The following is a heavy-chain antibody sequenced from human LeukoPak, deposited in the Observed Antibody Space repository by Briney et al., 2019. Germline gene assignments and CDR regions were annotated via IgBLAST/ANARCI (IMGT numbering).Heavy chain of an antibody. CDR1: GFTFTSYA. Sequence: GGSLRLSCAASGFTFTSYAMHWVRQAPGKGLEWAAVISYDGSNKYYADSVKGRFTISRDNSKNTLYLQMNSLRAEDTAVYYCARAPGIAAAAGMAGLYCFDYWGQGTLVTVSS. J-gene: IGHJ4*02. CDR3: ARAPGIAAAAGMAGLYCFDY. D-gene: IGHD6-13*01. CDR2: ISYDGSNK. V-gene: IGHV3-30-3*01.